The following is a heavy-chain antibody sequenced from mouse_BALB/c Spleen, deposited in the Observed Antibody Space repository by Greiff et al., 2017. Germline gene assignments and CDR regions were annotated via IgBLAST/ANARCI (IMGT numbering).Heavy chain of an antibody. CDR3: TRAKYYGSSYWYFDV. CDR2: IDPETGGT. J-gene: IGHJ1*01. D-gene: IGHD1-1*01. V-gene: IGHV1-15*01. Sequence: VHLVESGAELVRPGASVTLSCKASGYTFTDYEMHWVKQTPVHGLEWIGAIDPETGGTAYNQKFKGKATLTADKSSSTAYMELRSLTSEDSAVYYCTRAKYYGSSYWYFDVWGAGTTVTVSS. CDR1: GYTFTDYE.